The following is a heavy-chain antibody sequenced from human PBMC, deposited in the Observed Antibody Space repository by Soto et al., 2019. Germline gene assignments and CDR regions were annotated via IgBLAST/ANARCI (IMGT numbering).Heavy chain of an antibody. CDR1: GYTFTGYY. CDR3: ARAPGYCSSTSCSGDY. V-gene: IGHV1-2*02. D-gene: IGHD2-2*01. CDR2: INPNSGGT. Sequence: XSVKVSCKASGYTFTGYYMHWGRQAPVQGLEWMGWINPNSGGTNYAQKFQGRVTMTRDTSISTAYMELRRLRSDDTAVYYCARAPGYCSSTSCSGDYWGQGTLVTVSS. J-gene: IGHJ4*02.